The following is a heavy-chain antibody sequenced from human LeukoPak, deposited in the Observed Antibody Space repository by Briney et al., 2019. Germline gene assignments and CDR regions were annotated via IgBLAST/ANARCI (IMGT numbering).Heavy chain of an antibody. CDR3: ARDRCSSTSCYGEIYYYYSMDV. J-gene: IGHJ6*02. Sequence: GRSLRLSWAASGFTVSSYGMHWVRQAPGKGLEWVAVIWYDGSNKYYADSVKGRFTISRDNSKNTLYLQMNRLRAKDTAVYYCARDRCSSTSCYGEIYYYYSMDVWGQGTTVTVSS. CDR1: GFTVSSYG. CDR2: IWYDGSNK. D-gene: IGHD2-2*01. V-gene: IGHV3-33*01.